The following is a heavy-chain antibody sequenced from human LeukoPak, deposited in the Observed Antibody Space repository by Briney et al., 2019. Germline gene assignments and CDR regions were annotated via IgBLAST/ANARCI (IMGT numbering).Heavy chain of an antibody. D-gene: IGHD3-10*02. J-gene: IGHJ6*04. CDR1: GFTFSDYY. Sequence: GGSLRLSCAASGFTFSDYYMSWVRQPPGKGLEWVSTISGSGGRTYYADSVKGRFTISRDNAKNSLYLQMNSLRAEDTAVYYCAELGITMIGGVWGKGTTVTISS. CDR3: AELGITMIGGV. CDR2: ISGSGGRT. V-gene: IGHV3-11*04.